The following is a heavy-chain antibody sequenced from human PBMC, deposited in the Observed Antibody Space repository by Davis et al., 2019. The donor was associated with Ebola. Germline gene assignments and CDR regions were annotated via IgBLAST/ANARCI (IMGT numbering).Heavy chain of an antibody. J-gene: IGHJ4*02. Sequence: GESLKISCTASGFTFSDYEMNWVRQPPEKGLEWVSYISPSASRMFYAESVKGRFTISRDDAKNSLFLQMNSLRVEDTAVYYCVPGTWIRGQGRLVTVSS. CDR3: VPGTWI. D-gene: IGHD5-18*01. CDR1: GFTFSDYE. CDR2: ISPSASRM. V-gene: IGHV3-48*03.